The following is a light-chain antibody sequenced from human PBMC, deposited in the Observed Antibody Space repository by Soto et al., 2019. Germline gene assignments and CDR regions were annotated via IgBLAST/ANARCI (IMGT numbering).Light chain of an antibody. Sequence: QSALTQPPSASGSPGQSVTISCTGTSSDVGGYKYVSWYQQHPGKAPKLILYEVSKRPSGVPDRFSGSKSGNTASLTVPGLQAEDEADYYCNLYAGSIYVFGTGTKVTVL. J-gene: IGLJ1*01. V-gene: IGLV2-8*01. CDR3: NLYAGSIYV. CDR2: EVS. CDR1: SSDVGGYKY.